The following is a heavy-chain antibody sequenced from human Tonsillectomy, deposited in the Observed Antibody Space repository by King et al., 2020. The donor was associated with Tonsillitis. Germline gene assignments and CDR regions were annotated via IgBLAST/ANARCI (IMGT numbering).Heavy chain of an antibody. Sequence: VQLVESGGGVVQPGRSLRLSCAASGFTFSNFAMHWVRQAPGKGLEWVADISYDGSKEYYADFVKGRFTISKNTLYLQMNSLRTEDTAVYYCARRDGALDYYYYGLDVWGQGTTVTVSS. D-gene: IGHD4-17*01. CDR3: ARRDGALDYYYYGLDV. CDR1: GFTFSNFA. J-gene: IGHJ6*02. CDR2: ISYDGSKE. V-gene: IGHV3-30-3*01.